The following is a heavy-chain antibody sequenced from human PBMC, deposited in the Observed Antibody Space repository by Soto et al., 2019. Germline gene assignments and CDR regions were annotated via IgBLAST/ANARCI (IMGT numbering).Heavy chain of an antibody. J-gene: IGHJ6*02. CDR1: GYDFRTYS. V-gene: IGHV3-48*02. Sequence: GGSLRLSCRASGYDFRTYSMNWVRQAPGQGLEWIAYVSLDSDTIQYADSVRGRFTSSRDDAENSLYLQMDSLRDEDTATYYCARLYYDYVWGQGTTVTVSS. CDR2: VSLDSDTI. CDR3: ARLYYDYV. D-gene: IGHD3-3*01.